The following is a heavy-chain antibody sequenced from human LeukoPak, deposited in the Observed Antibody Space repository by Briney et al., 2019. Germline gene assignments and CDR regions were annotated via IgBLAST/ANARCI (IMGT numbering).Heavy chain of an antibody. CDR2: IKRKADGGPT. V-gene: IGHV3-15*01. J-gene: IGHJ3*02. CDR1: GFTFSDAW. Sequence: GGSLGLSCVASGFTFSDAWVNWVRQAPGKGLEWVGRIKRKADGGPTDYAAPVKGRFTISRDDSKDTLYLQMNSLKTEDTAMYYCTTNDAFDIWSQGTMVTVSS. CDR3: TTNDAFDI.